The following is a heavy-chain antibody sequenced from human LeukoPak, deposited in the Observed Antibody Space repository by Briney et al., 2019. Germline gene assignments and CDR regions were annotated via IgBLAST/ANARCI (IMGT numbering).Heavy chain of an antibody. J-gene: IGHJ4*02. V-gene: IGHV3-30-3*01. CDR2: ISYDGSNK. CDR1: GFTFSSYA. D-gene: IGHD3-10*01. Sequence: GGSLRLSCAASGFTFSSYAMHWVRQAPGKGLEWVAVISYDGSNKYYADSVKGRFTISRDNSKNTLYLQTNSLRAEDTAVYCCARDLYGSFDYWGQGTLVTVSS. CDR3: ARDLYGSFDY.